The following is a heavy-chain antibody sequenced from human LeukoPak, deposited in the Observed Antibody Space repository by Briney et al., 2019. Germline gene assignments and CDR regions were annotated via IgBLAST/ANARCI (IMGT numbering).Heavy chain of an antibody. CDR1: GFTFSSYA. J-gene: IGHJ3*02. D-gene: IGHD2-21*02. CDR2: ISGSGGST. Sequence: GGSLRLSCAASGFTFSSYAMSWVRQAPGKGLEWVSAISGSGGSTYYADSVEGRFTISRDNSKNTPYLQMNSLRAEDTAVYYCAKDRLTAIRLAGDAFDIWGQGTMVTVSS. CDR3: AKDRLTAIRLAGDAFDI. V-gene: IGHV3-23*01.